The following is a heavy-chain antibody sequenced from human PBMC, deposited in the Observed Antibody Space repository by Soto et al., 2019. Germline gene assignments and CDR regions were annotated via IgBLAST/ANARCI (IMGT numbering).Heavy chain of an antibody. D-gene: IGHD6-13*01. CDR3: ARDFGSSWPDAFDI. CDR2: IKQDGIEK. CDR1: GFTFSSYW. V-gene: IGHV3-7*01. J-gene: IGHJ3*02. Sequence: GGSLRLSCAASGFTFSSYWMSWVRQAPGKGLEWVANIKQDGIEKYYVDSVKGRFTISRDNAKNSLYLQMNSLRAEDTAVYYCARDFGSSWPDAFDIWGQGTMVTVSS.